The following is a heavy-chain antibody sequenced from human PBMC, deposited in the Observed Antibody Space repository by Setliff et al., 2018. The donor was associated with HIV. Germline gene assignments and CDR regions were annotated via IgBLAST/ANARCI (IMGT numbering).Heavy chain of an antibody. CDR1: GDSFTGYH. Sequence: SETLSLTCSVSGDSFTGYHWSWIRQSPGKGLEWIGYIYKSGTTNYSSSLKSRVTISADPSKNQFSLKVTSVTAADTAVYYCASCIFGDYARYFDLWGRGTLVTVS. V-gene: IGHV4-4*08. D-gene: IGHD4-17*01. CDR2: IYKSGTT. CDR3: ASCIFGDYARYFDL. J-gene: IGHJ2*01.